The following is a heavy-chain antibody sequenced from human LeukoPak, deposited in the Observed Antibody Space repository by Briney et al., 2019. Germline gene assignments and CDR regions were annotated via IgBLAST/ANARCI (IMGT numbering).Heavy chain of an antibody. CDR2: IDPKNGYT. CDR3: ARDSPLRGHYYYYMDV. J-gene: IGHJ6*03. V-gene: IGHV1-2*02. D-gene: IGHD3-10*01. CDR1: GYNFNAYN. Sequence: GASVKVSCKGSGYNFNAYNIQWVRQARGLGLEWMGWIDPKNGYTTYAQKFKGRVTVTRDTSISAVYMELSSLTSDDTAVYYCARDSPLRGHYYYYMDVWGKGTTVTVSS.